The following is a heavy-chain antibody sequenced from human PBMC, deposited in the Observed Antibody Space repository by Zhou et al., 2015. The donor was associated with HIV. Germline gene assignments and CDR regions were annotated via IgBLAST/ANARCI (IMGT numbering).Heavy chain of an antibody. CDR1: GGTFSSYA. CDR3: ARVKQKIPTYLLSSYYYGSGSYFAYFDL. CDR2: IIPIFGTA. D-gene: IGHD3-10*01. V-gene: IGHV1-69*01. Sequence: QVHLVQSGAEVKKPGSSVKVSCKASGGTFSSYAISWVRQAPGQGLEWMGGIIPIFGTANYAQKFQGRVTITADESTSTAYMELSSLRSEDTAVYYCARVKQKIPTYLLSSYYYGSGSYFAYFDLWGRGTLVTVSS. J-gene: IGHJ2*01.